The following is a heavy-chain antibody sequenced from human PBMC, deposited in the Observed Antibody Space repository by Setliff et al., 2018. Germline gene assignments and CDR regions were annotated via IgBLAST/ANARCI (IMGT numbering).Heavy chain of an antibody. D-gene: IGHD3-9*01. J-gene: IGHJ4*01. CDR2: IYYSGST. CDR3: VRGPHYDISTGLVYHFDY. CDR1: GGSISSGDHY. V-gene: IGHV4-30-4*08. Sequence: SETLSLTCSVSGGSISSGDHYWTWIRQPPGKGLEWIGFIYYSGSTYYNPSLESRGSVSVDTSKNQFSLKLSSVTTADTAIYYCVRGPHYDISTGLVYHFDYWGPGTLVTVSS.